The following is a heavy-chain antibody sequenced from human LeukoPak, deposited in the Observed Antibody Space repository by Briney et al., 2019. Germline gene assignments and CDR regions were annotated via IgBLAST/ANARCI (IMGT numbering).Heavy chain of an antibody. CDR3: ARHLPNYYDSSDAFDI. J-gene: IGHJ3*02. Sequence: SETLSLTCTVSGGSISGYYWSWSRQPPGKGVEWIGNLYYMRGAWYKSSLKSRVTTSVDTSRNEFSLKLSSVTAADTAMYYCARHLPNYYDSSDAFDIWGQGTMVTVSS. CDR2: LYYMRGA. CDR1: GGSISGYY. D-gene: IGHD3-22*01. V-gene: IGHV4-59*08.